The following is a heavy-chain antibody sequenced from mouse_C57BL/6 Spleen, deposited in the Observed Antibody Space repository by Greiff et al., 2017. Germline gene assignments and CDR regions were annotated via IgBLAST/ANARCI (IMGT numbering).Heavy chain of an antibody. CDR3: AKECGYYPMDY. V-gene: IGHV2-5*01. CDR1: GFSLTSYG. J-gene: IGHJ4*01. Sequence: VMLVESGPGLVQPSQRLSITCTVSGFSLTSYGVHWVRQSPGQGLEWLGVIWRGGSTDYNAAFMSRLSITKDNSKSQVFFKMNSLHADDTSIYSCAKECGYYPMDYWGQGTSLTVSS. CDR2: IWRGGST. D-gene: IGHD6-1*01.